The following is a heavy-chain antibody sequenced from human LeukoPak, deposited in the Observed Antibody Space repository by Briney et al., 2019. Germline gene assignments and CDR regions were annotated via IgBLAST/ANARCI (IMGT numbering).Heavy chain of an antibody. D-gene: IGHD2-2*01. J-gene: IGHJ3*02. CDR1: GYTFTNYA. Sequence: GASVKVSCKASGYTFTNYAISWVRQAPGQGLEWMGWMNPNSGNTGYAQKFQGRVTITRNTSISTAYMELSSLRSEDTAVYYCARSSLVRDAFDIWGQGTVVTVSS. CDR2: MNPNSGNT. CDR3: ARSSLVRDAFDI. V-gene: IGHV1-8*03.